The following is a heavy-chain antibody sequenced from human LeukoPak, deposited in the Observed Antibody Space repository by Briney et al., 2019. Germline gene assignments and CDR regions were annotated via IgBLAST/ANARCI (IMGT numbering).Heavy chain of an antibody. CDR2: INHSGST. Sequence: PSETLSLTCAVSGGSFSGYYWSWIRQPPGKGLEWIGEINHSGSTNYNPSLKSRVTISVETYKNQFSLKLSSVTAADTAGYYCAGYNTTTVPHDYWGQGTLVTVSS. V-gene: IGHV4-34*01. CDR1: GGSFSGYY. D-gene: IGHD4-17*01. J-gene: IGHJ4*02. CDR3: AGYNTTTVPHDY.